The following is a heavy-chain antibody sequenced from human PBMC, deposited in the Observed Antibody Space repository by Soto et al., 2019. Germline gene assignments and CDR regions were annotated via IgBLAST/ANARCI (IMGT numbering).Heavy chain of an antibody. J-gene: IGHJ5*02. CDR2: ISAYNGHT. Sequence: ASVKVSCKASSFTFSNYGITWVRQAPGEGLEWMGWISAYNGHTNYAQKFQGGXTXXTXXXXXXXXMELRSLRSDDTAVFYCAGSPAATGTTWLDPWGQGTLVTSPQ. CDR3: AGSPAATGTTWLDP. CDR1: SFTFSNYG. D-gene: IGHD6-13*01. V-gene: IGHV1-18*04.